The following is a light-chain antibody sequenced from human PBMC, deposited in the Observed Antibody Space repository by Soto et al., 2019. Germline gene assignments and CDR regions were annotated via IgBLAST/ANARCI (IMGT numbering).Light chain of an antibody. V-gene: IGKV3-20*01. J-gene: IGKJ3*01. CDR3: HYYDDSPPFP. CDR2: GAS. CDR1: QSVSSRF. Sequence: EIVLTQSPGTLSLSAGERATFSCRASQSVSSRFLAWYQQKPGQAPRLLIYGASSRATGIPDRFSGSGSGTDFTLTISRLEPEDFAVYYCHYYDDSPPFPFGPGTKVDIK.